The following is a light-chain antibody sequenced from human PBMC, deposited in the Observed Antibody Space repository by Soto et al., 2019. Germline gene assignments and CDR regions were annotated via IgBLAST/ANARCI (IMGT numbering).Light chain of an antibody. CDR1: SSDVGGYNY. J-gene: IGLJ1*01. CDR3: SSYTSSRTPYV. V-gene: IGLV2-14*01. Sequence: QSALTQPDSVSGSPGQSITISCTGTSSDVGGYNYVSWYQQHPGKAPKLMIYDVSNRPSGVSNRFSGSKSGNTASLTISGLQAEDEAYYYCSSYTSSRTPYVFGTGTKLTVL. CDR2: DVS.